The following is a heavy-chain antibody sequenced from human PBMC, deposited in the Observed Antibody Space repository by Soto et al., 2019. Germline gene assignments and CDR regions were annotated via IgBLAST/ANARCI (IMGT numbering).Heavy chain of an antibody. Sequence: PGESLKISCKGSGYSFTSYWISWVRQMPGKGLEWMGRIDPSDSYTNYSPSFQGHVTISADKSISTAYLQWSSLKASDTAMYYCARTSLNLVRGVIQSYGMDVWGQGTTVTVSS. J-gene: IGHJ6*02. V-gene: IGHV5-10-1*01. CDR2: IDPSDSYT. CDR1: GYSFTSYW. CDR3: ARTSLNLVRGVIQSYGMDV. D-gene: IGHD3-10*01.